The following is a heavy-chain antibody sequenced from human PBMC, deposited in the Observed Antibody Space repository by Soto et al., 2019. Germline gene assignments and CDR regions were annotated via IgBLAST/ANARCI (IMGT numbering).Heavy chain of an antibody. CDR2: IIPIFGTA. V-gene: IGHV1-69*13. Sequence: ASVKVSCKASGGTFSSYAISWVRQAPGQGLEWMGGIIPIFGTANYAQKFQGRVTITADESTSTAYMELSSLRSEDTAVYYCARGGYYGSGTFNGRIDYWGQGTLVTVSS. CDR1: GGTFSSYA. J-gene: IGHJ4*02. CDR3: ARGGYYGSGTFNGRIDY. D-gene: IGHD3-10*01.